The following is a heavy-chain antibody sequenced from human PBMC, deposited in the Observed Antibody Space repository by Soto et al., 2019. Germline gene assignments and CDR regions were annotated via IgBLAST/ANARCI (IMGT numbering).Heavy chain of an antibody. V-gene: IGHV3-53*01. J-gene: IGHJ4*02. CDR2: IYSGGST. Sequence: GGSLRLSCAASGFTVSSNYMSWVRQAPGKGLEWVSVIYSGGSTYYADSVKGRFTISRDNSKNTLYLQMNSLRAEDTAVYYCARVKHPHKYYFDYWGQGTLVTVSS. CDR3: ARVKHPHKYYFDY. CDR1: GFTVSSNY.